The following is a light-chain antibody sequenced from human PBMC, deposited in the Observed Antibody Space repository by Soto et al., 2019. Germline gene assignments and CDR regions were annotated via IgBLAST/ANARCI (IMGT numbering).Light chain of an antibody. CDR2: HAS. Sequence: EVVMRQSPATLSVSPGERATLSCRASQSVSNNLAWFQQKPGQAPRLLIYHASTRATGIPARFSGSGSGTEFTLIISSLQSEDFAVYYCQQYNNWWTFGQGTKVDIK. CDR3: QQYNNWWT. CDR1: QSVSNN. J-gene: IGKJ1*01. V-gene: IGKV3-15*01.